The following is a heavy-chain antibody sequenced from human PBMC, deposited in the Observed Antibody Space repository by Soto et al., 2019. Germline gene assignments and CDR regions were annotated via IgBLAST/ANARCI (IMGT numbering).Heavy chain of an antibody. J-gene: IGHJ4*02. Sequence: PSETLSLTCAVYGGSFSGYYWSWIRQPPGKGLEWIGEINHSGSTNYNPSLKSRVTISVDTSKNQFSLKLSSVTAADTAVYYCARMKGYCSSTSCYTSKAVIDYWGQGTLVTVSS. CDR1: GGSFSGYY. CDR2: INHSGST. D-gene: IGHD2-2*02. V-gene: IGHV4-34*01. CDR3: ARMKGYCSSTSCYTSKAVIDY.